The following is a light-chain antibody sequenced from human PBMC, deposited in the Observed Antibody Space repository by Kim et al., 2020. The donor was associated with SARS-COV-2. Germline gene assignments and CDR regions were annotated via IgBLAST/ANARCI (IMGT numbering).Light chain of an antibody. J-gene: IGLJ1*01. Sequence: FTISCTGISSTIGAGYDVPWYQQLPESAPTPLLYVNTIRPSGVPDRFSGSKSGTSPSRAITGLQTEEEADYYCQSYDSRLSVFVSGTGTKVTVL. V-gene: IGLV1-40*01. CDR1: SSTIGAGYD. CDR3: QSYDSRLSVFV. CDR2: VNT.